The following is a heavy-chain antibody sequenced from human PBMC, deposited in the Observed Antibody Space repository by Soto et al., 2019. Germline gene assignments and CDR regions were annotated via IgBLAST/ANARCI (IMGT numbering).Heavy chain of an antibody. CDR2: IYCSGGT. D-gene: IGHD5-12*01. Sequence: SETLSLTCTVSGGSISGYYWTWIRQSPGKGLEWIGHIYCSGGTKYNPSLKSRLTMSVDRSKNQFSLRLSSVTDADTALYYCVKGAGWLQDVAYWGQGTLVTVSS. V-gene: IGHV4-59*12. J-gene: IGHJ4*02. CDR3: VKGAGWLQDVAY. CDR1: GGSISGYY.